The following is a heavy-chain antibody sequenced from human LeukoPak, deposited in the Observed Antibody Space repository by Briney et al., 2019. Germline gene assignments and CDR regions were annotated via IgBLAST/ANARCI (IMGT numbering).Heavy chain of an antibody. CDR2: INPKSGGT. Sequence: GASAKVSCKASGYSFNGYYIHWVRQAPGQGLEWMGWINPKSGGTKYAQKFQGGVTMTRDRPITTAYMELSRLRFDDTAVYYCARVSLDYYENFHAFDIWGQGTTLTVSS. D-gene: IGHD3-16*01. J-gene: IGHJ3*02. CDR3: ARVSLDYYENFHAFDI. CDR1: GYSFNGYY. V-gene: IGHV1-2*02.